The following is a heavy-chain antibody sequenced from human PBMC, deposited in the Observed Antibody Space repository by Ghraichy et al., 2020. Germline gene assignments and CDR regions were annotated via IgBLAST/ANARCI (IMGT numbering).Heavy chain of an antibody. V-gene: IGHV4-34*01. CDR3: ARTDIVLMVSGDWFDP. CDR2: INHSGST. CDR1: GGSFSGYY. D-gene: IGHD2-8*01. J-gene: IGHJ5*02. Sequence: SETLSLTCAVYGGSFSGYYWSWIRQPPGKGLEWIGEINHSGSTNYNPSLKSRVTISVDTSKNQFSLKLSSVTAADTAVYYCARTDIVLMVSGDWFDPWGQGTLVTVSS.